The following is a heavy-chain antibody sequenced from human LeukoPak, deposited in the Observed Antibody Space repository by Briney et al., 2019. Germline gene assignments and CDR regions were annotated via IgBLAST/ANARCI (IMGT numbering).Heavy chain of an antibody. CDR2: IIPIFGTA. Sequence: SVKVSCKASGGTFSSYAISWVRQAPGQGLEXXXXIIPIFGTANYAQKFQGRVTITADESTSTAYMELSSLRSEDTAVYYCASGYCSGGSCYEFDYWGQGTLVTVSS. CDR1: GGTFSSYA. D-gene: IGHD2-15*01. J-gene: IGHJ4*02. CDR3: ASGYCSGGSCYEFDY. V-gene: IGHV1-69*01.